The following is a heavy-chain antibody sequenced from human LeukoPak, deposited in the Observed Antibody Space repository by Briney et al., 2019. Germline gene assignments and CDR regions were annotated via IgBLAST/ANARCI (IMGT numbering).Heavy chain of an antibody. CDR2: ISSSGVTI. CDR1: GFTVSSNY. J-gene: IGHJ4*02. Sequence: PGGSLRLSCAASGFTVSSNYMGWIRQAPGKGLEWVSYISSSGVTIYYTASVKGRFTISRDNAKNSLFLQINSLRAEDTAVYYCARDGGGDYVLDCWGQGTLVTVSS. CDR3: ARDGGGDYVLDC. V-gene: IGHV3-11*01. D-gene: IGHD4-17*01.